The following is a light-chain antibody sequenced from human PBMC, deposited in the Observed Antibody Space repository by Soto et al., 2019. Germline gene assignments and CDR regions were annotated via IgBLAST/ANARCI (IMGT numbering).Light chain of an antibody. J-gene: IGLJ1*01. CDR1: SSNIGAGYD. CDR3: QSYDSSLSASV. CDR2: GDS. V-gene: IGLV1-40*01. Sequence: QSVLTQPPSVSEAPGQRVTISCTGSSSNIGAGYDVHWYQQLPGTAPKLLIYGDSNRPSGVPDRFSGSRSGTSASLAITGLQAEDEADYYCQSYDSSLSASVFGTGTKVTVL.